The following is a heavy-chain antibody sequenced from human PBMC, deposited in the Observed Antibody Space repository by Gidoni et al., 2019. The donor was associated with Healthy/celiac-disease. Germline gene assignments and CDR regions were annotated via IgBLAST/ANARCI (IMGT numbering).Heavy chain of an antibody. J-gene: IGHJ4*02. Sequence: QVQLQQWGAGLLKPSETLSLTCAVYAGSFSGYDWRWLRQPPGKGRAWIVELHPSGSTKYHPSLKSRVTIAVDTSKNPFSLKLSFVTAADTAVYYCAGSPDGVLPGTTDRALSIDYWGQGTLGTVSS. D-gene: IGHD1-7*01. CDR2: LHPSGST. V-gene: IGHV4-34*01. CDR3: AGSPDGVLPGTTDRALSIDY. CDR1: AGSFSGYD.